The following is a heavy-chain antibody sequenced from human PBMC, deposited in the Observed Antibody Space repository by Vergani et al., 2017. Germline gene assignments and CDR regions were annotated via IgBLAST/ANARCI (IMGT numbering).Heavy chain of an antibody. CDR1: GFTFSSYA. CDR3: AKDSTYISSWYPTDYFDY. CDR2: ISGSGGST. D-gene: IGHD6-13*01. V-gene: IGHV3-23*01. Sequence: EVQLLESGGGLVQPGGSLRLSCAASGFTFSSYAMSWVRQAPGKGLEWVSAISGSGGSTYYADSVKGRFTISRDNSKNTLYLQMNSLRAEDTAVYYCAKDSTYISSWYPTDYFDYWGQGTLVTVSS. J-gene: IGHJ4*02.